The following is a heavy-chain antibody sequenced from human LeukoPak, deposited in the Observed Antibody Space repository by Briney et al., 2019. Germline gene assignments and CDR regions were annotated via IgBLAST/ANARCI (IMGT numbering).Heavy chain of an antibody. Sequence: SETLSLTRAVSVVSLCVFTWSWVRQPPGKGLEWIGEINHSGSTNYNPSLKSRVTISVDTSKNQFSLKLSSVTAADTAVYYCAGSVEPMTMIVLVTPSYYYYMDVWGKGTTVTVSS. D-gene: IGHD3-22*01. CDR2: INHSGST. CDR1: VVSLCVFT. J-gene: IGHJ6*03. CDR3: AGSVEPMTMIVLVTPSYYYYMDV. V-gene: IGHV4-34*01.